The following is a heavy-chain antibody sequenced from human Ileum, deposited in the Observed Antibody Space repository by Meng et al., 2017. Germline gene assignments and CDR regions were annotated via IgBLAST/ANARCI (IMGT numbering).Heavy chain of an antibody. CDR3: ARDGGSGSYAVY. J-gene: IGHJ4*02. V-gene: IGHV4-38-2*02. CDR2: IYHSGGT. CDR1: GYSISSGYF. Sequence: SETLSLTCIVSGYSISSGYFCGWIRQPPGKGLEWIGTIYHSGGTYYNPSLKSRVTISVDTSKNQFSLKLSSVTAADTAVYYCARDGGSGSYAVYWGQGTLVTVSS. D-gene: IGHD1-26*01.